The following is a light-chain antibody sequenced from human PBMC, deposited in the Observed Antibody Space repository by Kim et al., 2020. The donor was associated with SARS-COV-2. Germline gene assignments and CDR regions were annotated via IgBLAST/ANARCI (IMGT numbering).Light chain of an antibody. CDR3: GTWDSRLTALV. Sequence: GQKATISCSGGYTNIGNNYLSWYRQLPGAAPQLLVYDNNKIPVGSSGRFSASKSGTSATLAISGVQTGDEADYYCGTWDSRLTALVFGGGTQLTVL. CDR1: YTNIGNNY. J-gene: IGLJ2*01. CDR2: DNN. V-gene: IGLV1-51*01.